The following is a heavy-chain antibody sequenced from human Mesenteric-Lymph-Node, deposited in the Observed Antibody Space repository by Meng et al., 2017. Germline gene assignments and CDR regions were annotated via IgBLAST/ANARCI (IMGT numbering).Heavy chain of an antibody. Sequence: GESLKISCAASGFTFSSYSLNWVRRAPGKGLEWVSSISSSGSIYYVDSVNGRFTISRDNAKNSLYLQMDSLKTEDTGVYYCTTFLGFDYRKAFWGQGTLVTVSS. D-gene: IGHD3-9*01. CDR1: GFTFSSYS. J-gene: IGHJ4*02. CDR3: TTFLGFDYRKAF. V-gene: IGHV3-21*03. CDR2: ISSSGSI.